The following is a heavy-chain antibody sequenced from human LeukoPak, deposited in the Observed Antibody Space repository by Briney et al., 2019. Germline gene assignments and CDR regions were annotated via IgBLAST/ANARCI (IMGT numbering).Heavy chain of an antibody. CDR2: IKSKVGGGTT. Sequence: PGGSLRPSCAGSGFTFSNAWMNWVRQAPGKGLEWVGRIKSKVGGGTTDYAAPVKGRFTISSDEPKNTEYLQMNSLKTEDTAVYYCSTGGCYEDYWGQGTLVTVSS. V-gene: IGHV3-15*01. CDR1: GFTFSNAW. D-gene: IGHD5-12*01. CDR3: STGGCYEDY. J-gene: IGHJ4*02.